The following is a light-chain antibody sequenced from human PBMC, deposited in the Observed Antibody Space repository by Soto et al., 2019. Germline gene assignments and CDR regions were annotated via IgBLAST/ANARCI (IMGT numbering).Light chain of an antibody. CDR3: QHYYNWPLT. CDR1: QSVSST. V-gene: IGKV3-15*01. J-gene: IGKJ4*01. Sequence: EIVMTQSPATLSVSPGERATLSCRASQSVSSTLAWYQQKPGQAPRVLIYGASTRATGVPARFSGSGSGTEFTLTISSLQSEDFAVYYCQHYYNWPLTFGGGTKVDIK. CDR2: GAS.